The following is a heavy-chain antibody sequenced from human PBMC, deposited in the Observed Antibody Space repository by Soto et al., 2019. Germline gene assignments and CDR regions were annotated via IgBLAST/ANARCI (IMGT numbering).Heavy chain of an antibody. CDR2: IYYSGST. V-gene: IGHV4-30-4*01. CDR1: GGSISSGDYY. D-gene: IGHD2-21*01. CDR3: ARDRGDYSTSGNWFDP. Sequence: PSETLSFTCTVSGGSISSGDYYWSWIRQPPGKGLEWIGYIYYSGSTYYNPSLKSRVTISVDTSKNQFSLKLSSVTAADTAVYYCARDRGDYSTSGNWFDPWGQGTLVTVSS. J-gene: IGHJ5*02.